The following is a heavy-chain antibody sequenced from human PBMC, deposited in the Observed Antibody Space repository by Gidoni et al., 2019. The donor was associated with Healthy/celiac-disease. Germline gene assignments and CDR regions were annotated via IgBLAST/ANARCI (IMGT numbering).Heavy chain of an antibody. CDR2: IYYIGST. D-gene: IGHD3-16*02. Sequence: QLQLQESCPGLVKPSETLSLTCTVPGGSISRSSYYWGWIRQPPGKGLEWIGSIYYIGSTYYNTSLKSRVTISVDTSKNQFSLKLSSVTAADTAVYYCARIFYDYVWVSYRSYYMDVWGKGTTVTVSS. CDR1: GGSISRSSYY. J-gene: IGHJ6*03. V-gene: IGHV4-39*01. CDR3: ARIFYDYVWVSYRSYYMDV.